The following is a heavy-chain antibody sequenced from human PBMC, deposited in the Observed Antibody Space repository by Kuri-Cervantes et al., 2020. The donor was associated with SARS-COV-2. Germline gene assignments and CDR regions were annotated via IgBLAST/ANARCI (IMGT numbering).Heavy chain of an antibody. D-gene: IGHD2-15*01. CDR1: GFTFSSYS. J-gene: IGHJ3*02. Sequence: GGSLRLSCAASGFTFSSYSMNWVRQAPGKGLEWVANIKQDGSEKYYVDSVKGRFTISRDNAKNSLYLQMNSLRAEDTAVYYCARDIVVVVAATPGDAFDIWGQGTMVTVSS. CDR3: ARDIVVVVAATPGDAFDI. V-gene: IGHV3-7*01. CDR2: IKQDGSEK.